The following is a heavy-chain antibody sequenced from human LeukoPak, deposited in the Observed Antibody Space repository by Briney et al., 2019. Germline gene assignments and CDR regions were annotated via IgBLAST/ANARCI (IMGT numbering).Heavy chain of an antibody. Sequence: GGSLRLSCAGSGFTFRNRWATWVRQAPGKGLEWVASTGQYGHDNDYVDSVRGRFTISRDFAKISLFLQINSLRAEDTALYYCAKDYGYKYGSGSYGLGYFDYWGQGTLVTVSS. V-gene: IGHV3-7*03. J-gene: IGHJ4*02. CDR2: TGQYGHDN. CDR1: GFTFRNRW. CDR3: AKDYGYKYGSGSYGLGYFDY. D-gene: IGHD3-10*01.